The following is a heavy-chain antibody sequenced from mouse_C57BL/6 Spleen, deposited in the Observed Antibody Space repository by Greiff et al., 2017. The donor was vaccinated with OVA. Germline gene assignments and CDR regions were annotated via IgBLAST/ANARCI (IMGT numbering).Heavy chain of an antibody. D-gene: IGHD1-1*01. Sequence: QVQLQQPGAELVKPGASVKMSCKASGYTFTSYWITWVKQRPGQGLEWIGDIYPGSGSTNYHEKFKSKATLTVDTSSSTAYMQLSSLTSEDSAVYYCARSAHYGSSSFAYWGQGTLVTVSA. J-gene: IGHJ3*01. CDR2: IYPGSGST. CDR3: ARSAHYGSSSFAY. V-gene: IGHV1-55*01. CDR1: GYTFTSYW.